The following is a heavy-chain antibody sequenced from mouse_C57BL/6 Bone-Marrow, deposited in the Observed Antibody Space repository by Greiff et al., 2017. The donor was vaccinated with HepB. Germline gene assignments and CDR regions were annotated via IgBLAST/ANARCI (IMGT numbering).Heavy chain of an antibody. J-gene: IGHJ1*03. Sequence: QVQLQQSGTELVKPGASVKLSCKASGYTFTSYWMHWVKQRPGQGLEWIGNINPSNGGTNYNEKFKSKATLTVDKSSSTAYLQLSSLTSEDSSVYYCARLGNSTTGDWYFDVWGTGTTVTVSS. CDR1: GYTFTSYW. V-gene: IGHV1-53*01. CDR3: ARLGNSTTGDWYFDV. CDR2: INPSNGGT. D-gene: IGHD2-12*01.